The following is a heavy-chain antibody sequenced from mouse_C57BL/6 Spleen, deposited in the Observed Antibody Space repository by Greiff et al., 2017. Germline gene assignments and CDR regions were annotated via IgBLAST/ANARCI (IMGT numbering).Heavy chain of an antibody. CDR1: GYAFTDYL. J-gene: IGHJ2*01. CDR3: AYGNYLDY. V-gene: IGHV1-54*01. Sequence: QVQLQQSGAELVRPGTSVKVSCKASGYAFTDYLIEWVKQRPGQGLEWIGVINPGSGGTNYNEKFKGKATLTADKSSSTAYMQLSRLTSEDSAVYFCAYGNYLDYWGQGTTLTVSS. CDR2: INPGSGGT. D-gene: IGHD2-10*02.